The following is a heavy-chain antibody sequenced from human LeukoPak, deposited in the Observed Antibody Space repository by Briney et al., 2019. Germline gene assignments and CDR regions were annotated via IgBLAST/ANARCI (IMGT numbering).Heavy chain of an antibody. Sequence: PSETLSLTCTVSGGSISSSSYYWGWIRQPPGKGLEWIGSIYYSGSTYYNPSLQSRVTISVDTSKNQFSLKLSSVTAADTAVYYCARQSGGSSWDSRPNWFDPWGQGTLVTVSS. CDR3: ARQSGGSSWDSRPNWFDP. CDR2: IYYSGST. J-gene: IGHJ5*02. CDR1: GGSISSSSYY. D-gene: IGHD6-13*01. V-gene: IGHV4-39*01.